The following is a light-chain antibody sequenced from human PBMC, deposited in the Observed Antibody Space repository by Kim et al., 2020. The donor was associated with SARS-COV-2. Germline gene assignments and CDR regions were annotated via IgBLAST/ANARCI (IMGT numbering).Light chain of an antibody. Sequence: QSVLTQPPSASGTPGQRVTISCSGSSSNIGSNTVNWYQQLPGTAPKLLIYSNNQRPSGVPDRFSGSMSGTSASLAISGLQSEDEADYYCAAWDDSLNGPVFGGGTQLTVL. CDR1: SSNIGSNT. CDR2: SNN. CDR3: AAWDDSLNGPV. V-gene: IGLV1-44*01. J-gene: IGLJ3*02.